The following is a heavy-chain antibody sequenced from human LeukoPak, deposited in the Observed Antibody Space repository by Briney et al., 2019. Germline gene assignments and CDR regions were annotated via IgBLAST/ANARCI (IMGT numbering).Heavy chain of an antibody. CDR1: GYSISSGYY. CDR2: IYHSGST. D-gene: IGHD4-17*01. CDR3: AARGGGTVTTDY. J-gene: IGHJ4*02. Sequence: TSETLSLTCTVSGYSISSGYYWGWIRQPPGKGLEWIGSIYHSGSTYYNPSLKSRVTISVDTSKNQFSLKLSSVTAADTAVYYCAARGGGTVTTDYWGQGTLVTVSS. V-gene: IGHV4-38-2*02.